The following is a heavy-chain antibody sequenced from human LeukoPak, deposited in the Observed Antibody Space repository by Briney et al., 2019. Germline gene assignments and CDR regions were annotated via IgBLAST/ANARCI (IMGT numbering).Heavy chain of an antibody. J-gene: IGHJ3*02. Sequence: PSETLSLTCAVYGGSFSSSSYYWGWIRQPPGKGLEWIGSIYYSGSTYYNPSLKSRVTISVDTSKNQFSLKLSSVTAADTAVYFCARPPTKISLYAFDIWGQGTMVPVSS. D-gene: IGHD2-15*01. V-gene: IGHV4-39*01. CDR2: IYYSGST. CDR1: GGSFSSSSYY. CDR3: ARPPTKISLYAFDI.